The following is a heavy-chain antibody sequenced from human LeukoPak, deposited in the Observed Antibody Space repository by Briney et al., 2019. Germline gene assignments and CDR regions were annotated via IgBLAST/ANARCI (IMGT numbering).Heavy chain of an antibody. D-gene: IGHD2-2*01. CDR3: SREMGGYQLLKIFDF. J-gene: IGHJ4*02. Sequence: GGSLRLPCAASGFRFSDYGMHWVRQAPGKGPEWVAYIQYDGIVEIHADSVKGRFTISRDNSKNTLSLQMNSLRIEDTAVYYCSREMGGYQLLKIFDFWGQGTLVTVSS. CDR1: GFRFSDYG. CDR2: IQYDGIVE. V-gene: IGHV3-30*02.